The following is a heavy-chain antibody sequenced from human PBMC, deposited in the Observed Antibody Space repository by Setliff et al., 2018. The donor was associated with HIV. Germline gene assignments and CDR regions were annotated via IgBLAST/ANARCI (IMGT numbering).Heavy chain of an antibody. CDR1: GFTFSSYA. V-gene: IGHV3-23*01. D-gene: IGHD4-17*01. Sequence: PGGSLRLSCAASGFTFSSYAMSWVRQAPGKGLERVSAISGSGGSTCYADSVKGRFTISRDNSKNTLYLQMNSLRAEDTAVYYCARAKTTVTTWWFDPWGQGTLVTVSS. CDR2: ISGSGGST. J-gene: IGHJ5*02. CDR3: ARAKTTVTTWWFDP.